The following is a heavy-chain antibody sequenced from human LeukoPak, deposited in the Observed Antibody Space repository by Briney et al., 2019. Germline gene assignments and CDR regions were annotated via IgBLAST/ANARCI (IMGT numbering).Heavy chain of an antibody. J-gene: IGHJ4*02. V-gene: IGHV4-4*02. CDR2: IYHSGST. D-gene: IGHD3-9*01. CDR1: GFTFNDFA. Sequence: PGGSLRLSCAASGFTFNDFAMHWVRQPPGRGLEWIGEIYHSGSTVYNPSLKNRVTISVDKSKNQFSLNLSSVTAADTAVYYCARWLSALTGTAHFDYWGQGNLVTVSS. CDR3: ARWLSALTGTAHFDY.